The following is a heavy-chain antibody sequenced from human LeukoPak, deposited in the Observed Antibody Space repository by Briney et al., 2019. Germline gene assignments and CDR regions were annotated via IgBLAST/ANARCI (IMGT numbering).Heavy chain of an antibody. CDR1: GGSVSSTTYY. CDR2: LYYSVST. Sequence: SETLSLTCTVSGGSVSSTTYYRGWIRQPPGKGLEWIGSLYYSVSTHYNPSLKSRVTISADTSKNQFSLKLNSVTAADTAVYYCGRLGRSAYYYGMDVWGQGTTVTVSS. V-gene: IGHV4-39*01. CDR3: GRLGRSAYYYGMDV. D-gene: IGHD3-10*01. J-gene: IGHJ6*02.